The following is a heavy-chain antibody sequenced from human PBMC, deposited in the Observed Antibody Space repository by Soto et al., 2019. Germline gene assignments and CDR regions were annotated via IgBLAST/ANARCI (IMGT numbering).Heavy chain of an antibody. CDR3: VRTGSGSQFNY. CDR2: IYYSGST. V-gene: IGHV4-59*01. CDR1: GGSISSYY. D-gene: IGHD3-10*01. J-gene: IGHJ4*02. Sequence: SETLSLTCTVSGGSISSYYWSWIRQPPGKGLEWIGYIYYSGSTNYNPSLKSRVTISVDTSKNQFSLKLSSVTAADTAVYYCVRTGSGSQFNYWGQGTLVTVSS.